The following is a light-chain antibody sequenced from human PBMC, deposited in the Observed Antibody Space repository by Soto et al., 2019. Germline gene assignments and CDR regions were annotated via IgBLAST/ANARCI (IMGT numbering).Light chain of an antibody. CDR1: QSISSW. CDR3: EQYNSLST. J-gene: IGKJ1*01. V-gene: IGKV1-5*03. CDR2: KAS. Sequence: DIQMTQSPSTLSASVGDRVTITCRASQSISSWLAWYQQKPGKAPKLLIYKASSLESGVPSRFSGSGSATDFTLTFSSLPTDDFATYDCEQYNSLSTFGQGTKVEIK.